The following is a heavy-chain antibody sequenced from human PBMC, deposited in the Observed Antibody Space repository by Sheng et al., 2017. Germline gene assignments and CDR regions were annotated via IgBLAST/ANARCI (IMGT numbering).Heavy chain of an antibody. J-gene: IGHJ3*02. CDR3: ARGGPRYDSSGYYYAFDI. CDR1: GGSFSGYY. D-gene: IGHD3-22*01. Sequence: QVQLQQWGAGLLKPSETLSLTCAVYGGSFSGYYWSWIRQPPGKGLEWIVEINHSGSTNYNPSLKSRVTISVDTSKNQFSLKLSSVTAADTAVYYCARGGPRYDSSGYYYAFDIWGQGTMVTVSS. V-gene: IGHV4-34*01. CDR2: INHSGST.